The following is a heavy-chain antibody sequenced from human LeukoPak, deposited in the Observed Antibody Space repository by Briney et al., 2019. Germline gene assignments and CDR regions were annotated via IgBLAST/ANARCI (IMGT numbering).Heavy chain of an antibody. CDR3: ARPGYTYGKLSSWFDP. CDR2: ISGSGGST. J-gene: IGHJ5*02. V-gene: IGHV3-23*01. CDR1: GFTFSSYA. D-gene: IGHD5-18*01. Sequence: GGSLRLSCAASGFTFSSYAMSWVRQAPGKGLEWVSAISGSGGSTYYADSVKGRFTISRDNSKNTLYLQMNSLRAEDTAIYYCARPGYTYGKLSSWFDPWGQGTMVTVSS.